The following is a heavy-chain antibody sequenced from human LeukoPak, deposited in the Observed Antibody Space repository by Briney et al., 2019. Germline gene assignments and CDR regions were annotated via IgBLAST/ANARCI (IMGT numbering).Heavy chain of an antibody. Sequence: SVKVSCKAFGGTFSSYAISWVRQAPGQGLEWMGGIIPIFGTANYAQKFQGRVTITTDESASTAYMELSSLRSEGTAVYYCARGSIAAAGTGPDYYYYYMDVWGKGTTVTVSS. CDR2: IIPIFGTA. CDR1: GGTFSSYA. V-gene: IGHV1-69*05. J-gene: IGHJ6*03. CDR3: ARGSIAAAGTGPDYYYYYMDV. D-gene: IGHD6-13*01.